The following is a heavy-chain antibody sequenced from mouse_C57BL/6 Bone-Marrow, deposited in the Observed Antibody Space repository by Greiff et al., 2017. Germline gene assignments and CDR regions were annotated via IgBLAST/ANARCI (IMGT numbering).Heavy chain of an antibody. CDR1: GYTFTSYW. V-gene: IGHV1-59*01. CDR3: ARGCYWYFDV. Sequence: VQLQQPGAELVRPGTSVKLSCKASGYTFTSYWMHWVKQRPGQGLEWIGVIDPSDSYTNYNQKFKGKATLTVDTSSSTAYMQLSSLTSEDSAVYYCARGCYWYFDVWGTGTTVTVSS. CDR2: IDPSDSYT. J-gene: IGHJ1*03.